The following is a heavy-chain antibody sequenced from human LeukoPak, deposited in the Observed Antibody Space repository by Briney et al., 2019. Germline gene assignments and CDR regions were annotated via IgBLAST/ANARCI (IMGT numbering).Heavy chain of an antibody. CDR3: AKAAGYSTIYWFNP. V-gene: IGHV4-59*01. CDR2: IYYSGSS. CDR1: GGSIRSSH. J-gene: IGHJ5*02. D-gene: IGHD6-13*01. Sequence: PSETLSLTCTVSGGSIRSSHWSWIRQPPGKGLEFIGYIYYSGSSNYNPSLKSRVTMSVDTSNNQFSLKLNSVTAADTAVYYCAKAAGYSTIYWFNPWGQGTLVTVSS.